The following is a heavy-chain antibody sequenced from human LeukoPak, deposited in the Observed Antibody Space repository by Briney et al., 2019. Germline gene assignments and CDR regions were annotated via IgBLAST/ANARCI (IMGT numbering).Heavy chain of an antibody. J-gene: IGHJ4*02. Sequence: SETLSLTCAVYGGSFSGYYWSWIRQPPGKGLEWIGEINHSGSTNYNPSLKSRVTISVDTSKNQFSLKLSSVTAADTAVYYCARGVSKIYSSGYRVKAEFDYWGQGTLVTVSS. CDR2: INHSGST. CDR3: ARGVSKIYSSGYRVKAEFDY. CDR1: GGSFSGYY. D-gene: IGHD3-22*01. V-gene: IGHV4-34*01.